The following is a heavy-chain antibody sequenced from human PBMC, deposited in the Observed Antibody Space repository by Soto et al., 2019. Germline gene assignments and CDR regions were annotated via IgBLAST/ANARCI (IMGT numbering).Heavy chain of an antibody. CDR3: AKEHILTGFFDY. CDR2: ISYDGSNK. Sequence: GGSLRLSCAASGFTFSSYGMHWVRQAPGKGLEWVAVISYDGSNKYYADSVKGRFTISRDNSKNTLYLQMNSLRAEDTAVYYCAKEHILTGFFDYWGQGTLVTVSS. J-gene: IGHJ4*02. V-gene: IGHV3-30*18. D-gene: IGHD3-9*01. CDR1: GFTFSSYG.